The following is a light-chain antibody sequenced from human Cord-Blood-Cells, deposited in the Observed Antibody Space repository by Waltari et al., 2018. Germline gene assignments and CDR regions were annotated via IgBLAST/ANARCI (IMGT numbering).Light chain of an antibody. CDR2: RNN. CDR3: AAWDDSLSGNWV. CDR1: SSNIGSNY. J-gene: IGLJ3*02. V-gene: IGLV1-47*01. Sequence: QSVLTQPPSASGTPGQRVTISCSGSSSNIGSNYVYWYQQLPGTAPKLLIYRNNLRPSGVPDRFSGSNSGTSASLAISGLRSEDEADYYCAAWDDSLSGNWVFGGGTKLTVL.